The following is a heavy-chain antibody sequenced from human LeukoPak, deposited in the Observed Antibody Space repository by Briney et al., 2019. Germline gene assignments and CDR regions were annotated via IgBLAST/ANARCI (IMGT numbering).Heavy chain of an antibody. D-gene: IGHD2-2*01. Sequence: GSLRLSCPASGLPFSSYWMHWVPQGPGKGLVWVSRINSDGSSTSYADSVKGRFTISRDNSKNTLYLQMNSLRAEDTAVCYCATRIQAAMPTGYWGQGTLVTVSS. CDR2: INSDGSST. CDR3: ATRIQAAMPTGY. J-gene: IGHJ4*02. V-gene: IGHV3-74*01. CDR1: GLPFSSYW.